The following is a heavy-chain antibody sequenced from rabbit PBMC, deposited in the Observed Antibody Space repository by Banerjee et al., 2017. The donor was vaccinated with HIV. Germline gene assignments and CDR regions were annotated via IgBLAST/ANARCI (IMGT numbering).Heavy chain of an antibody. Sequence: QEQLVESGGGLVQPGGSLKLSCKASGFDFSSSGVNWVRQAPGKGLEWIGYIDPIFGSTYYASWVNGRFSISRENTQNTVSLQMNSLTAADTATYFCARGYYDMDLWGPGTLVTVS. J-gene: IGHJ6*01. CDR3: ARGYYDMDL. CDR2: IDPIFGST. V-gene: IGHV1S47*01. CDR1: GFDFSSSG.